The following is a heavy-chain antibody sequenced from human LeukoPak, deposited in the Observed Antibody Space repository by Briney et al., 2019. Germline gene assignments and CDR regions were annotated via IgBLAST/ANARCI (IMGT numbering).Heavy chain of an antibody. J-gene: IGHJ4*02. V-gene: IGHV4-59*01. CDR2: IYYSGST. Sequence: NASETLSLTCTVSGGSISSYYWSWIRQPPGKGLEWIGYIYYSGSTNYNPSLKSRVTISVDTSKNQFSLKLSSVTAADTAVYYCARDAGRDGYNYWGQGTLVTVSS. CDR1: GGSISSYY. D-gene: IGHD5-24*01. CDR3: ARDAGRDGYNY.